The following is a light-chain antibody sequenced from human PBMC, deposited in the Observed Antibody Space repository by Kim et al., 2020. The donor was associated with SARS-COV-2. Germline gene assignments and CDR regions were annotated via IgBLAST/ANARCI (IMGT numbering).Light chain of an antibody. Sequence: AIQLTQSPSSLSASVGDRVTITCRASQAISNDLGWYQQKPGKAPNLLIYAASALQSGVPSRFSGSGSGTDFTLTISSLQPEDFATYYCLQDYYYPLSFGGGTKLEI. CDR3: LQDYYYPLS. CDR1: QAISND. CDR2: AAS. J-gene: IGKJ4*01. V-gene: IGKV1-6*01.